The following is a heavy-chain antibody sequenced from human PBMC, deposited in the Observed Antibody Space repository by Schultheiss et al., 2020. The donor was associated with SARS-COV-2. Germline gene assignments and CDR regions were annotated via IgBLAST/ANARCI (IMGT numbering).Heavy chain of an antibody. J-gene: IGHJ4*02. CDR3: ATDSYYDFWSN. D-gene: IGHD3-3*01. CDR2: MSFDGSI. CDR1: GFTFSSYA. Sequence: GGSLRLSCAASGFTFSSYAMHWVRQTPGKGLEWVAGMSFDGSIHYADSVKGRFTISRDNAKNSLFLQMNSLRAEDTAVYYCATDSYYDFWSNWGQGTLVTVSS. V-gene: IGHV3-30*07.